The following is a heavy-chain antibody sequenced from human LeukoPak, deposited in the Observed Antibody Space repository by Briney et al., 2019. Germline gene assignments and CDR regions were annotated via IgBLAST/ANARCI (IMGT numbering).Heavy chain of an antibody. D-gene: IGHD2-15*01. V-gene: IGHV3-48*03. CDR2: ISSSGSTI. CDR3: ARGGNTVVALLGY. CDR1: GFTFSSYE. Sequence: GGSLRLSCAASGFTFSSYEMNWVRQAPGKGLEWVSYISSSGSTIYYADSVKGRFTISRDNAKNSLYLQMNSLRAEDTAVYYCARGGNTVVALLGYWGQGTLVTVSS. J-gene: IGHJ4*02.